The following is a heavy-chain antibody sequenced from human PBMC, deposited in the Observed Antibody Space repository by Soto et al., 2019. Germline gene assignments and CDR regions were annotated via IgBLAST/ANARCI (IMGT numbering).Heavy chain of an antibody. V-gene: IGHV3-30*18. CDR2: ISYDGSNK. CDR3: AKASLYGEYYFDY. D-gene: IGHD2-2*02. CDR1: GFTSSSYG. J-gene: IGHJ4*02. Sequence: QVQLVESGGGVVQPGRSLRLSCAASGFTSSSYGMHWVRQAPGKGLEWVAVISYDGSNKYYADSVKGRFTISRDNSKNPLYLQMNSLRAEDTAVYYCAKASLYGEYYFDYWGQGTLVTVSS.